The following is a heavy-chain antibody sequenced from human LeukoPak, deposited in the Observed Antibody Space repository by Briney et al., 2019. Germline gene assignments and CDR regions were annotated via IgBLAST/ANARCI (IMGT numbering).Heavy chain of an antibody. CDR2: INPNSGGT. CDR1: GYTFTGYY. Sequence: ASVKVSCKASGYTFTGYYMHWVRQAPGQGLEWMGWINPNSGGTNYAQKFQGRVTMTRDTSISTAYMELSRPRSDDTAVYYCAARDHGYDSFDYWGQGTLVTVSS. D-gene: IGHD3-22*01. V-gene: IGHV1-2*02. CDR3: AARDHGYDSFDY. J-gene: IGHJ4*02.